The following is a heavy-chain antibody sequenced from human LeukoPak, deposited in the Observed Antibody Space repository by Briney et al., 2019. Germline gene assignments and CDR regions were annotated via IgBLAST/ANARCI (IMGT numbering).Heavy chain of an antibody. CDR1: GFTFSSYG. D-gene: IGHD4-17*01. CDR3: AKNFDDYGDYWYDY. Sequence: GGSLRLSCAASGFTFSSYGMHWVRQAPGKGLEWVAVISYDGSNKYYADSVKGRSTISRDNSKNTLYLQMNSLRAEDTAVYYCAKNFDDYGDYWYDYWGQGTLVTVSS. J-gene: IGHJ4*02. CDR2: ISYDGSNK. V-gene: IGHV3-30*18.